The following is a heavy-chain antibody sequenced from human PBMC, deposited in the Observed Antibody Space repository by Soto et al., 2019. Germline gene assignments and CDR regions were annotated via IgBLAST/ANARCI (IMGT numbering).Heavy chain of an antibody. Sequence: SETLSLTCAVYGGSFSGHSWTWIRQSPGKGLEWIGDINHSGRVNYSPSLKSRVTISLDTSKNQFSLTLSAVTAADTAMYYCSTRAYDTNGYYRFDPWGQGTLV. CDR3: STRAYDTNGYYRFDP. D-gene: IGHD3-22*01. J-gene: IGHJ5*01. CDR1: GGSFSGHS. CDR2: INHSGRV. V-gene: IGHV4-34*01.